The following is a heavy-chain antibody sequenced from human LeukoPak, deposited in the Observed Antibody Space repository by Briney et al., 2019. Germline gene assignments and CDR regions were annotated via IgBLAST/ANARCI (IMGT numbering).Heavy chain of an antibody. D-gene: IGHD3-22*01. J-gene: IGHJ3*02. CDR3: AIAQYYYDSSGYYSGAFDI. CDR2: IYPGDSDT. V-gene: IGHV5-51*01. CDR1: GYSFTSYW. Sequence: GESLKISCEGSGYSFTSYWIGWVRQMPGKGLEWMGIIYPGDSDTRYSPSFQGQVTISADKSISTAYLQWSSLKASDTAMYYCAIAQYYYDSSGYYSGAFDIWGQATMVTVSS.